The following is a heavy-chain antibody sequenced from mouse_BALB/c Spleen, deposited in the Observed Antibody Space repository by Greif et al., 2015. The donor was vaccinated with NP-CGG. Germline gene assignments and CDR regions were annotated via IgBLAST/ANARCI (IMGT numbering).Heavy chain of an antibody. D-gene: IGHD3-3*01. V-gene: IGHV5-4*02. Sequence: EVQVVESGGGLVKPGGSLKLSCAASGFTFSDYYMYWVRQTPEKRLEWVATISDGGSYTYYPDSVKGRFTISRDNAKNNLYLQMGSLKSEDTAMYYCASLGYWGQGTTLTVSS. J-gene: IGHJ2*01. CDR3: ASLGY. CDR2: ISDGGSYT. CDR1: GFTFSDYY.